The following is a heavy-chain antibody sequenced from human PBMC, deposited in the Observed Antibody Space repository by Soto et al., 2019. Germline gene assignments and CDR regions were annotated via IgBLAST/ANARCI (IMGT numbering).Heavy chain of an antibody. CDR1: GYIFTGYY. J-gene: IGHJ4*02. Sequence: ASVKVSCKASGYIFTGYYMHWVRQAPGQGLEWMGWINPNSGDTNYTQKFQGWVTMTRDTSISTAYMELSRLRSDDTAVYYCATSRISIAVAGETEYYFDYWGQVTPVTVS. D-gene: IGHD6-19*01. V-gene: IGHV1-2*04. CDR2: INPNSGDT. CDR3: ATSRISIAVAGETEYYFDY.